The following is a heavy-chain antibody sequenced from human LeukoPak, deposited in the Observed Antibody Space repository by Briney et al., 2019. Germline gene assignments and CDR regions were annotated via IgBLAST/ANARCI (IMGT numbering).Heavy chain of an antibody. D-gene: IGHD2-2*01. J-gene: IGHJ6*02. V-gene: IGHV3-7*01. Sequence: GGSLRLSCAASGFTFSSYAMSWVRQAPGKGLEWVANIKQDGSEKYYVDSVKGRFTISRDNAKNSLYLQMNSLRAEDTAVYYCAREGYCSSTSCSLDYYYGMDVWGQGTTVTVSS. CDR2: IKQDGSEK. CDR3: AREGYCSSTSCSLDYYYGMDV. CDR1: GFTFSSYA.